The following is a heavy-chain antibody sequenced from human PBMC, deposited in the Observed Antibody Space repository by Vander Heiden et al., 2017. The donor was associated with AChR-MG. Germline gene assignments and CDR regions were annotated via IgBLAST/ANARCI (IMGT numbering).Heavy chain of an antibody. CDR2: IDWDDDK. CDR3: ARIRPPGIAAASHQGYYFDY. CDR1: GFSLRTSGMC. D-gene: IGHD6-13*01. V-gene: IGHV2-70*01. Sequence: QVTLRESGPALVKPTQTLTLTCTFSGFSLRTSGMCVSWIRQPPGKALEWLALIDWDDDKYYSTSLKTRLTISKDTSKNQVVLTMTNMDPVDTATYYCARIRPPGIAAASHQGYYFDYWGQGTLVTVSS. J-gene: IGHJ4*02.